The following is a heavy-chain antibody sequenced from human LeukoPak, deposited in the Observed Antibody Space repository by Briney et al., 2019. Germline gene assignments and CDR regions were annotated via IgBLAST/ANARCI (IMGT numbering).Heavy chain of an antibody. J-gene: IGHJ6*02. CDR2: ITNDGSST. Sequence: PGGSLSLSCAASGLTFSSHWMHWVRQAPGKGLVWVSRITNDGSSTTYADSVKGRFTISRDNAKNTLYLQMNSLRAEDTAVYYCARDAVDTANAVWGQGTTVTVSS. D-gene: IGHD5-18*01. CDR3: ARDAVDTANAV. CDR1: GLTFSSHW. V-gene: IGHV3-74*01.